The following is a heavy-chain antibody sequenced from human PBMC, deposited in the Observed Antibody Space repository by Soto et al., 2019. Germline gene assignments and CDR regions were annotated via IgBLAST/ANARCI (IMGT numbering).Heavy chain of an antibody. CDR3: ARGRRGDSSGYYSRRGKFDY. V-gene: IGHV4-34*01. D-gene: IGHD3-22*01. J-gene: IGHJ4*02. Sequence: SETLSLTCAVYGGSFIGYYWSWIRQPPGKGLEWIGEINHSGSTNYNPSLKSRVTISVDTSKNQFSLKLSSVTAADTAVYYCARGRRGDSSGYYSRRGKFDYWGQGTLVTVSS. CDR1: GGSFIGYY. CDR2: INHSGST.